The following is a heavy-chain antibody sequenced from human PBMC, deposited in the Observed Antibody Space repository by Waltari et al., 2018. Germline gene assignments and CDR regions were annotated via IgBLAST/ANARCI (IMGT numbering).Heavy chain of an antibody. CDR2: IYYSGST. J-gene: IGHJ3*02. Sequence: QLQLQASGPGLVKPSETLSFTCTVSGCSISRSSYYCGSILHAPGKGLEWIGSIYYSGSTYYNPSLKSRVTISVDTSKNQFSLKLSSVTAADTAVYYCARERSAPTSAFDIWGQGTMVTVSS. D-gene: IGHD1-1*01. V-gene: IGHV4-39*07. CDR3: ARERSAPTSAFDI. CDR1: GCSISRSSYY.